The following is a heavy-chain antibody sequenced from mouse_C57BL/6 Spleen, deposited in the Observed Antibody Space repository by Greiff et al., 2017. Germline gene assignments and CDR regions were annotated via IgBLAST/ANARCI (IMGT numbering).Heavy chain of an antibody. D-gene: IGHD2-4*01. J-gene: IGHJ4*01. Sequence: EVMLVESGGGLVQSGRSLRLSCATSGFTFSDFYMEWVRQAPGKGLEWIAASRNKANDYTTEYSASVKGPFIVSRDTSPSILYLQMNALRAEDTAIYYCARDAPYDDYLYAMDYWGQGTTVTVS. V-gene: IGHV7-1*01. CDR2: SRNKANDYTT. CDR1: GFTFSDFY. CDR3: ARDAPYDDYLYAMDY.